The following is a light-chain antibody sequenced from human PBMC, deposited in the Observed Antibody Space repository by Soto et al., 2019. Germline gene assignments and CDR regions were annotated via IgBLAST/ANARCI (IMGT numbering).Light chain of an antibody. CDR1: SSNIGAGYD. CDR3: QSYDSSLSGYVV. J-gene: IGLJ2*01. Sequence: QSVLTPPPSVPGAPGQRGTISCTGSSSNIGAGYDVHWYQQLPGTDPKLLIYGNSNRPSGVPDRFSGSKSGTSASLAITGLKAEEEADYYCQSYDSSLSGYVVFGGGTKLTVL. CDR2: GNS. V-gene: IGLV1-40*01.